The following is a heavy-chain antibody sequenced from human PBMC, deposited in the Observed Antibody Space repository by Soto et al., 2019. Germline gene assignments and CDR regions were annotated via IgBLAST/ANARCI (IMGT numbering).Heavy chain of an antibody. CDR3: AKGFAVAGFDFES. J-gene: IGHJ4*02. CDR1: GFTFNNYA. CDR2: ITASGNSR. V-gene: IGHV3-23*05. Sequence: GGSLRLSCVVSGFTFNNYAMGWVRQAPGKGLEWVSGITASGNSRYYADSVKDRFTVSRDNHRNTLFMQMDGLGVDDSGTYYCAKGFAVAGFDFESWGQGTVVTVSS. D-gene: IGHD6-19*01.